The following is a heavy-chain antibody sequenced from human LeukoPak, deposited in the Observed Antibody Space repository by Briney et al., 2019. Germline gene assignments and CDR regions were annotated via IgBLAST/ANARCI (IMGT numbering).Heavy chain of an antibody. D-gene: IGHD2-15*01. CDR3: ARFLQYCSGGSCYGRKFDY. V-gene: IGHV4-34*01. J-gene: IGHJ4*02. CDR1: GGSISPYY. Sequence: SETLSLTCTVSGGSISPYYWSWIRQPPGKGLEWIGEINHSGSTNYNPSLKSRVTISVDTSKNQFSLKLSSVTAADTAVYYCARFLQYCSGGSCYGRKFDYWGQGTLVTVSS. CDR2: INHSGST.